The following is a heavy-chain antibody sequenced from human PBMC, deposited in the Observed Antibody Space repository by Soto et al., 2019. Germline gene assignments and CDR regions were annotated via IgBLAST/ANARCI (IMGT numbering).Heavy chain of an antibody. D-gene: IGHD6-13*01. CDR1: GDSVSSNSAA. CDR2: TYYRSKWYN. V-gene: IGHV6-1*01. CDR3: ARVGGLIAAAGSPYYFDY. J-gene: IGHJ4*02. Sequence: PSQTLSLTCAISGDSVSSNSAAWNWIRQSPSRGLEWLGRTYYRSKWYNDYAVSVKSRITINPDTSKNQFSLQLNSVTPEDTAVYYCARVGGLIAAAGSPYYFDYWGQGTLVTVSS.